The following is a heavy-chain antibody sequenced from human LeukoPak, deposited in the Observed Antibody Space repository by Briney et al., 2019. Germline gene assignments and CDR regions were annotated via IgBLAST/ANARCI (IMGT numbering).Heavy chain of an antibody. Sequence: GGSLRLSCAVSGFSFSDHFMDWVRQAPGKGLEWVGRSTKRGNNYNTHYAASVKDRFTISRDDSDNSLYLQMNSMKTENTAVYYCSRARMGDGYNYVWGQGTLVTVSS. CDR3: SRARMGDGYNYV. V-gene: IGHV3-72*01. CDR1: GFSFSDHF. CDR2: STKRGNNYNT. D-gene: IGHD5-18*01. J-gene: IGHJ4*02.